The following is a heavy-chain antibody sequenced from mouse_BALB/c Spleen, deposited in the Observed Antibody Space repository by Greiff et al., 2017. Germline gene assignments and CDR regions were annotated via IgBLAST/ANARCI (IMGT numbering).Heavy chain of an antibody. CDR3: ARSTARASFAY. V-gene: IGHV14-3*02. CDR1: GFNIKDTY. D-gene: IGHD3-1*01. Sequence: EVQLQQSGAELVKPGASVKLSCTASGFNIKDTYMHWVKQRPEQGLEWIGRIDPANGNTKYDPKFQGKATITADTSSNTAYLQLSSLTSEDTAVYYCARSTARASFAYWGQGTLVTVSA. J-gene: IGHJ3*01. CDR2: IDPANGNT.